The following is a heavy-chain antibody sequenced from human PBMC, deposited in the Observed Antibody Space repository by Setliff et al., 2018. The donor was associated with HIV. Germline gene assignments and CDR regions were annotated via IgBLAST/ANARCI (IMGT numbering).Heavy chain of an antibody. J-gene: IGHJ4*02. V-gene: IGHV1-2*02. CDR1: GYTFTGYY. D-gene: IGHD6-13*01. CDR2: INPNSGGT. Sequence: ASVKVSCKASGYTFTGYYMHWVRQAPGQGLEWMGWINPNSGGTNYAQKFQGRVTMTRDTSISTAYMELSRLRPDDTAVYYCALIAAAGQSTDYWGQGTLVTVSS. CDR3: ALIAAAGQSTDY.